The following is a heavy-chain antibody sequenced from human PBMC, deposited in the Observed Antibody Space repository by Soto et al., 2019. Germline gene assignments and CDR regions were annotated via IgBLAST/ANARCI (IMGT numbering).Heavy chain of an antibody. J-gene: IGHJ3*02. CDR3: ARDLAYCGGDCYTHSPARAQNAFDI. D-gene: IGHD2-21*02. CDR2: TYYRSKWYN. Sequence: PSQTLSLTCAISGDSVSSNSAAWNWIRQSPSRGLEWLGRTYYRSKWYNDYAVSVKSRITINPDTSKNQFSLQLNSVTPEDTAVYYCARDLAYCGGDCYTHSPARAQNAFDIWGQWTMVTVSS. CDR1: GDSVSSNSAA. V-gene: IGHV6-1*01.